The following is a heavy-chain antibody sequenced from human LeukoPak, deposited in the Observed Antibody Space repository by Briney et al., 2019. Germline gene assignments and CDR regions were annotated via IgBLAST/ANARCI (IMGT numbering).Heavy chain of an antibody. V-gene: IGHV4-30-2*01. CDR3: ARAMRTGTPSEFDI. CDR2: IYHSGST. J-gene: IGHJ3*02. CDR1: GGSISSGGYS. Sequence: SETLSLTCAVSGGSISSGGYSWSWIRQPPGKGLEWIGYIYHSGSTYYNPSLKSRVTISVDRSKNQFSLKLSSVTAADTAVYYCARAMRTGTPSEFDIWGQGTMVTVSS. D-gene: IGHD1-7*01.